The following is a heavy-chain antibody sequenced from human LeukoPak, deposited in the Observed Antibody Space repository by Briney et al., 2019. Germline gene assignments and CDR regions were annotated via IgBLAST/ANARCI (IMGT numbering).Heavy chain of an antibody. CDR2: IHHSGSA. V-gene: IGHV4-30-4*01. Sequence: SETLSLTCTVSGDSLSSGDFYWSWVRQPPGTGLEWIAYIHHSGSAFYSRSLKRRVTISVDSSKNQFSLRLTSVTAADTAVYFCARDRAVDAGGIDFWGQGTLVTVST. D-gene: IGHD5-18*01. CDR3: ARDRAVDAGGIDF. J-gene: IGHJ4*02. CDR1: GDSLSSGDFY.